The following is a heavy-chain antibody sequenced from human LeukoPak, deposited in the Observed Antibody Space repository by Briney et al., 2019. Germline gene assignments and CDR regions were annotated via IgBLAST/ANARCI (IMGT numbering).Heavy chain of an antibody. CDR1: GFTFSSYS. D-gene: IGHD3-22*01. Sequence: GGSLRLSCAASGFTFSSYSMNWVRQAPGKRLEWGSYISSSSSTIYYADSVKGRFTISRDNAKNSLYLQMSSLRVEHTAVYYCATTSSGYSLREFDYWGQGTLVTVSS. J-gene: IGHJ4*02. V-gene: IGHV3-48*01. CDR2: ISSSSSTI. CDR3: ATTSSGYSLREFDY.